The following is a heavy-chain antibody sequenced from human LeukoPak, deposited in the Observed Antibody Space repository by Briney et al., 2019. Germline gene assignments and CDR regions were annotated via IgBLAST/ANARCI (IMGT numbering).Heavy chain of an antibody. D-gene: IGHD6-13*01. V-gene: IGHV1-8*01. Sequence: ASVKVSCKASGYTFTSYDINWVRQATGQGLEWMGWMSPNSGNTGYAQKFQGRVTMTRNTSISTAYMELSSLRSEDTAVYYCARGWGSSWVYYYYYMDVWGKGTTVTVSS. CDR2: MSPNSGNT. CDR1: GYTFTSYD. CDR3: ARGWGSSWVYYYYYMDV. J-gene: IGHJ6*03.